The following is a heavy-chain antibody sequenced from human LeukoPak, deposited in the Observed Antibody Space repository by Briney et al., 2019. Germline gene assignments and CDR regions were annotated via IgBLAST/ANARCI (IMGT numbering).Heavy chain of an antibody. J-gene: IGHJ4*02. CDR3: ASRYTVAGGNFDH. Sequence: SETLSLTCAVSGNSINSGFYWGWIRQSRGKALEWIGTIFNTGSTYYTASLRNRVSISVDASKNQFSLRLSSVTAADTAIYYCASRYTVAGGNFDHWGQGTQVTVST. CDR1: GNSINSGFY. D-gene: IGHD6-19*01. V-gene: IGHV4-38-2*01. CDR2: IFNTGST.